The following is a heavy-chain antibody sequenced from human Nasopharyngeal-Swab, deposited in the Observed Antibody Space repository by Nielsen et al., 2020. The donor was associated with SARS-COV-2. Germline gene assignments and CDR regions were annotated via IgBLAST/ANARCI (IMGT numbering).Heavy chain of an antibody. D-gene: IGHD2-8*01. CDR3: ARGRWVVLMVYARYYFDY. Sequence: SETLSLTCAVYGGSFSGYYWSWIRQPPGKGLEWIGEINHSGSTNYNPSPKSRVTISVDTSKNQFSLKLSSVTAADTAVYYCARGRWVVLMVYARYYFDYWGQGTLVTVSS. CDR1: GGSFSGYY. V-gene: IGHV4-34*01. CDR2: INHSGST. J-gene: IGHJ4*02.